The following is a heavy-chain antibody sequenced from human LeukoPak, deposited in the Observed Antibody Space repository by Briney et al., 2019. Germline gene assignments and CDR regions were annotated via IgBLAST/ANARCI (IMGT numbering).Heavy chain of an antibody. V-gene: IGHV4-4*07. D-gene: IGHD2-15*01. CDR1: GGSIRSYY. Sequence: SETLSLTCMQSGGSIRSYYWSWIRQPARKGLEWIGRIYTSGSTNYNPPLTSRVTMSVDTSKNQFSLKLSSVTAANTAVYYCARDRNCSGSSCYANLFDPSGQGTLVTVSS. J-gene: IGHJ5*02. CDR2: IYTSGST. CDR3: ARDRNCSGSSCYANLFDP.